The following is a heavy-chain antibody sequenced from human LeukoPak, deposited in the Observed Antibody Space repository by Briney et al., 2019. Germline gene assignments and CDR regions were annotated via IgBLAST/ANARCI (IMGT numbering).Heavy chain of an antibody. CDR1: GYTFTGYY. CDR3: ARDNRGYDYVWGSYLDY. V-gene: IGHV1-2*02. Sequence: ASVTVSCKASGYTFTGYYMHWVRQAPGHGLEWRGWINPNSGGTNYAQKFQGRVTMTRDTSISTAYMELSRLRSDDTAVYYCARDNRGYDYVWGSYLDYWVQGTLVTVSS. CDR2: INPNSGGT. D-gene: IGHD3-16*02. J-gene: IGHJ4*02.